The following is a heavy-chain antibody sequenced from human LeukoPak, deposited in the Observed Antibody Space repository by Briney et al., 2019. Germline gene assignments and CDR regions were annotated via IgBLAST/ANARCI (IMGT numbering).Heavy chain of an antibody. Sequence: PGGSLRLSCAASGFTFSGYWMHWVRQAPGKGLVWVSRINSDGSSTSYADSVKGRFTISRDNAKNTLYLQMNSLRAEDTAVYYCAREDSSGWYVVVDYWGQGTLVTVSS. D-gene: IGHD6-19*01. V-gene: IGHV3-74*01. CDR2: INSDGSST. CDR3: AREDSSGWYVVVDY. J-gene: IGHJ4*02. CDR1: GFTFSGYW.